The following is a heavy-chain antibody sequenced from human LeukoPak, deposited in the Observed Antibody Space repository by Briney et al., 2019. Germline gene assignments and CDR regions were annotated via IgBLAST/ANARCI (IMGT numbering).Heavy chain of an antibody. CDR3: ARDFTI. CDR1: GFTFRSYE. CDR2: ISGSGSSI. V-gene: IGHV3-48*03. Sequence: GGSLRLSCGASGFTFRSYEMDWVRQGPGKGLEWISYISGSGSSIYYADSVKGRFTISRDNAKNSLYLQMNSLRAEDTAVYYCARDFTIWGQGTLVTVSS. J-gene: IGHJ4*02.